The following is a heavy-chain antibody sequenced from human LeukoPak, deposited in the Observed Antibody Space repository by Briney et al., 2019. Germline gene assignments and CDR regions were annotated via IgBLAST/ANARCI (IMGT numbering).Heavy chain of an antibody. CDR1: GGSFSGYY. Sequence: PSETLSLTCAVYGGSFSGYYWSWIRQPPGKGLEWIGEINHSGSTNCNPSLKSRVTISVDTSKNQFSLKLSSVTAADTAVYYCARRGVLLWFGELLYYYYMDVWGKGTTVTVSS. J-gene: IGHJ6*03. D-gene: IGHD3-10*01. CDR2: INHSGST. CDR3: ARRGVLLWFGELLYYYYMDV. V-gene: IGHV4-34*01.